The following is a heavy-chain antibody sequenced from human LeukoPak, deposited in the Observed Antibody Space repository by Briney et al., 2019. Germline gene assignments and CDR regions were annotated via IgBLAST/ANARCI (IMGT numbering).Heavy chain of an antibody. V-gene: IGHV1-2*06. CDR3: ARLTPGYYDFWSGQRPFDY. CDR1: GYTFTGYY. Sequence: ASVKVSCKASGYTFTGYYMHWVRQAPGQGLEWMGRINPNSGGTNYAQKFQGRVTMTRDTSIGTAYMELSRLRSDDTAVYYCARLTPGYYDFWSGQRPFDYWGQGTLVTVSS. CDR2: INPNSGGT. J-gene: IGHJ4*02. D-gene: IGHD3-3*01.